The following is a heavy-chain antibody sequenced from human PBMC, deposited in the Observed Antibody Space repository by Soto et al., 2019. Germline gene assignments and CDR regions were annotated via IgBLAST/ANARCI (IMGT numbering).Heavy chain of an antibody. CDR1: EFTFSHYW. CDR2: INNDGTRT. V-gene: IGHV3-74*01. Sequence: EMQLVESGGGLVQPGGSLRLSCAASEFTFSHYWMHWVRQVPGKGLVWVSRINNDGTRTFYADSVKGRFTVSRDNAKNTLYLQMNSLRAEDTALYYCTRDENGVGPTQDYWGQGTLVTVSS. J-gene: IGHJ4*02. D-gene: IGHD1-26*01. CDR3: TRDENGVGPTQDY.